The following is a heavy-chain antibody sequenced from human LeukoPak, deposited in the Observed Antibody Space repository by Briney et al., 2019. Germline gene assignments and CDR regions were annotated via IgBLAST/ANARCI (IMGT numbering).Heavy chain of an antibody. J-gene: IGHJ4*02. CDR3: ASGNWAAGTLDL. CDR2: INHSGST. CDR1: GGSFSAYY. D-gene: IGHD6-13*01. V-gene: IGHV4-34*01. Sequence: SETLSLTCAVYGGSFSAYYWSWIRQPPGKGLEWIGEINHSGSTNYSPSLKSRVTLSIDTSKNQFSLKLSSVTAADTAVYLCASGNWAAGTLDLWGQGTLVTVSS.